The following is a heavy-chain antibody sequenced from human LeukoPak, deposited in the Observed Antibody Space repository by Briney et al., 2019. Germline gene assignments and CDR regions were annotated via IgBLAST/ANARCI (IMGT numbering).Heavy chain of an antibody. CDR3: ARFLTTGTTVSY. D-gene: IGHD1-1*01. J-gene: IGHJ4*02. CDR2: ISSSSSYI. V-gene: IGHV3-21*01. CDR1: GFTFSSYS. Sequence: GGSLRLSCAASGFTFSSYSMNWVRQAPGKGLEWVSSISSSSSYIYYADSVKGRFTISRDNAKNSLYLQMNSLRAEDTAVYYCARFLTTGTTVSYWGQGTLVTVSS.